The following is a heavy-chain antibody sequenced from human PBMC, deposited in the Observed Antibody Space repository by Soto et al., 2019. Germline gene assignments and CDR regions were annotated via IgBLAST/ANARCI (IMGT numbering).Heavy chain of an antibody. V-gene: IGHV3-74*01. CDR1: GFSLSNYW. J-gene: IGHJ4*02. CDR3: ARQAIGTVTPDY. CDR2: IDRDGYSS. Sequence: EVQLVESGGGVVQPGGSLRLSCAASGFSLSNYWMHWVRQVPGEGLVWVSRIDRDGYSSTYAEPMKGRFTISRDNAKNTLYLHINSLRAEDTAVYYWARQAIGTVTPDYWGQGTLVTVSS. D-gene: IGHD4-17*01.